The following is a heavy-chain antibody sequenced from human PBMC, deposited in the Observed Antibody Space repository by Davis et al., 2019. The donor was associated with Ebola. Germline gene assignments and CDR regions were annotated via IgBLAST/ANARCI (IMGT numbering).Heavy chain of an antibody. CDR2: IRSKANSYAT. V-gene: IGHV3-73*01. Sequence: GESLKISCAASGFTFSSYAMSWVRQAPGKGLEWVGRIRSKANSYATAYAASVKGRFTISRDDSKNTAYLQMNSLKTEDTAVYYCTRLHSSGWDYGYWGQGTLVTVSS. CDR3: TRLHSSGWDYGY. D-gene: IGHD6-19*01. CDR1: GFTFSSYA. J-gene: IGHJ4*02.